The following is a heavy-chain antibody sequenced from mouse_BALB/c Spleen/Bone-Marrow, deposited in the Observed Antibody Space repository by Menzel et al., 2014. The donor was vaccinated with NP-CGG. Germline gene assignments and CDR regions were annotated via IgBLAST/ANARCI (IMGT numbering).Heavy chain of an antibody. V-gene: IGHV5-6-5*01. CDR3: ARARGVTTATPYYFDY. J-gene: IGHJ2*01. Sequence: EVQGVESGGGLVKPGGPLKLSCAASGFPFSSYAVSWVRQTPEKRLEWVASISGGGNSYHSDNMKGRFTISRDNARNILYLQMSSLRSEDTAMYYCARARGVTTATPYYFDYWGQGTALTVSS. D-gene: IGHD1-2*01. CDR1: GFPFSSYA. CDR2: ISGGGNS.